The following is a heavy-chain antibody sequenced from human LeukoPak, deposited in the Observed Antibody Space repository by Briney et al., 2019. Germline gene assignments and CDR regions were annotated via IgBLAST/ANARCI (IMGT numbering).Heavy chain of an antibody. J-gene: IGHJ1*01. D-gene: IGHD5-18*01. CDR2: INHSGST. Sequence: SETLTLTCAVYSGSFSGYYWSWIRQPPGKGLEWIGEINHSGSTTYNPSLKSRVTISVDTSKNQSSLKLSSVTAADTAVYYCARAAGLRGYSCDPRLQHWGQGTLVTVSS. V-gene: IGHV4-34*01. CDR1: SGSFSGYY. CDR3: ARAAGLRGYSCDPRLQH.